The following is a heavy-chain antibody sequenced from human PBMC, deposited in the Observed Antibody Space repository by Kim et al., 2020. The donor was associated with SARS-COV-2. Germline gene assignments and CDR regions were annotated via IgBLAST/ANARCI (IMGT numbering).Heavy chain of an antibody. D-gene: IGHD6-19*01. Sequence: GGSLRLSCAASGFTFSSHWMDWVRQAPGKGLVWVLRINSDGSTISYADSVKGRFTISRDNAKNTLYLQMNSLRAEDTAVYYCARRQFTSGWYYFDYWGQG. CDR3: ARRQFTSGWYYFDY. V-gene: IGHV3-74*01. CDR1: GFTFSSHW. CDR2: INSDGSTI. J-gene: IGHJ4*02.